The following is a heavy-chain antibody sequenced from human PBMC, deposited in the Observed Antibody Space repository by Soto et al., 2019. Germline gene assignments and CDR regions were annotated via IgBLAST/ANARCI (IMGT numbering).Heavy chain of an antibody. CDR3: ARVRGTAGKRYFDY. V-gene: IGHV3-33*01. Sequence: PGGSLRLSCAASGFTFSSYGMHWVRQAPGKGLEWVAVIWYDGSNKYYADSVKGRFTISRDNSKNTLYPQMNSLRAEDTAVYYCARVRGTAGKRYFDYWGPGTLVTVSS. CDR2: IWYDGSNK. CDR1: GFTFSSYG. J-gene: IGHJ4*02. D-gene: IGHD6-13*01.